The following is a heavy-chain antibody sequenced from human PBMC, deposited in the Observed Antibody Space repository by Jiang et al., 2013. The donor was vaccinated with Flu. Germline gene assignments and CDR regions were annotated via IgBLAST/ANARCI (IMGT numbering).Heavy chain of an antibody. Sequence: QSGSELKKPGASVKVSCKASGYTFTRYAMNWVRQAPGQGLEWMGWINTNTGNPTYAQGFTGRFVFSLDTSVSTAYLQISSLKAEDTAVYYCARFKQDIVVVPAAYNWFDPWGQGTLVTVSS. CDR3: ARFKQDIVVVPAAYNWFDP. J-gene: IGHJ5*02. CDR2: INTNTGNP. CDR1: GYTFTRYA. D-gene: IGHD2-2*01. V-gene: IGHV7-4-1*02.